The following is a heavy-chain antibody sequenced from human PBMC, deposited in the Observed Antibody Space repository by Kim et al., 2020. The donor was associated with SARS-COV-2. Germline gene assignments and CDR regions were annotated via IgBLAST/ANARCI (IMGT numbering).Heavy chain of an antibody. V-gene: IGHV4-59*01. D-gene: IGHD6-13*01. J-gene: IGHJ4*02. CDR3: ARERPAAGHFDY. Sequence: NDNPALSSRVTFTVDTSKNQFSLRVNSVAAADTAVYYCARERPAAGHFDYWGQGTLVTVSS.